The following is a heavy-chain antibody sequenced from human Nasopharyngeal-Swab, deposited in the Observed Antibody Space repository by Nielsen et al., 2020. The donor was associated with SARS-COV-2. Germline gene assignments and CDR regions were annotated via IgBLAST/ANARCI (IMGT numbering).Heavy chain of an antibody. Sequence: SETLSLTCAVYGGSFSGYYWSWIRQPPGKGLEWIGEINHSGSTNYNPSLKSRVTISVDTSKNQFSLKLSSVTAADTAVYYCARITMVRGVMYYYYMDVWGKGTTVTVSS. D-gene: IGHD3-10*01. V-gene: IGHV4-34*01. CDR2: INHSGST. J-gene: IGHJ6*03. CDR3: ARITMVRGVMYYYYMDV. CDR1: GGSFSGYY.